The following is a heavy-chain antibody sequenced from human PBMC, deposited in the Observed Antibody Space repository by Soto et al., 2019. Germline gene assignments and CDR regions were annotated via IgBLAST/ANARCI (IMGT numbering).Heavy chain of an antibody. J-gene: IGHJ4*02. Sequence: PGGSLRLSCAASGFTFSSYGMHWVRQAPGKGLEWVAVIWYDGSNKYYADSVKGRFTISRDNSKNTLYLQMNSLRAEDTAVYYCARVRFDDPVCDYWGQGTLVTGSS. V-gene: IGHV3-33*01. CDR2: IWYDGSNK. CDR1: GFTFSSYG. CDR3: ARVRFDDPVCDY. D-gene: IGHD3-16*01.